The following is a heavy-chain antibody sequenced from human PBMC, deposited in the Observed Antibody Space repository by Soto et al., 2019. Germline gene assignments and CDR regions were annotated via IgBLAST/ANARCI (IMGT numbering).Heavy chain of an antibody. D-gene: IGHD6-6*01. J-gene: IGHJ4*02. V-gene: IGHV1-3*04. CDR1: GYTFTNNV. CDR3: ARDFDGGIRSRSSSSRHFDY. CDR2: IHTAKGNT. Sequence: ASVKVSCKASGYTFTNNVIHWLRQAPGQTLEWMGWIHTAKGNTKYSQKFEARVTLTRDTAASTAYMELNSLRSDDTAVYYCARDFDGGIRSRSSSSRHFDYWGQGTLVTVSS.